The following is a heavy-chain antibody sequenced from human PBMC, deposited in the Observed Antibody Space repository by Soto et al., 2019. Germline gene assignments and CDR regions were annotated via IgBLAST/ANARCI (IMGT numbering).Heavy chain of an antibody. CDR1: GDSVSGNSAA. CDR3: ARDFPYYESSDSYFDY. V-gene: IGHV6-1*01. J-gene: IGHJ4*02. Sequence: SQTLSLTCAISGDSVSGNSAAWNWIRQSPSRGLEWLGRTYYRSKWYNDYAVSVKSRITVTPDTSKNQFSLHLNSVTPADTAVYYCARDFPYYESSDSYFDYWGQGALVTVSS. CDR2: TYYRSKWYN. D-gene: IGHD3-16*01.